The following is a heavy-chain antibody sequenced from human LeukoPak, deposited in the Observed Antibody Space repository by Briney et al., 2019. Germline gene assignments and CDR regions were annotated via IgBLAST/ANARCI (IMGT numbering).Heavy chain of an antibody. Sequence: GASVKVSCKASGYTFTSYYMHWVRQAPGQGLEWMGIINSGGGSTSYSQKFQGRVTMTRDTSTSTVYMELSSLRSEDTAVYYCARPGYSSGWYIYWGQGTLVTVSS. CDR3: ARPGYSSGWYIY. D-gene: IGHD6-19*01. V-gene: IGHV1-46*01. CDR2: INSGGGST. CDR1: GYTFTSYY. J-gene: IGHJ4*02.